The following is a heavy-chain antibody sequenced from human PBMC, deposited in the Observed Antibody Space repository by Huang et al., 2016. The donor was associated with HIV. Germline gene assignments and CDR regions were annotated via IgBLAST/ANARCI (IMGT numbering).Heavy chain of an antibody. V-gene: IGHV2-5*01. Sequence: QITLKESGPMLVKPTQTLTVTCTFSGFSRSSTGVGVGWIRQPPGKALEWLALVSWNDDRRYSPSLMTRLTITKDTSKNQVVLTMTNVDPTDTGTYYCASRFTSGSFDYWGQGTLVTVSS. J-gene: IGHJ4*02. CDR2: VSWNDDR. CDR3: ASRFTSGSFDY. D-gene: IGHD3-10*01. CDR1: GFSRSSTGVG.